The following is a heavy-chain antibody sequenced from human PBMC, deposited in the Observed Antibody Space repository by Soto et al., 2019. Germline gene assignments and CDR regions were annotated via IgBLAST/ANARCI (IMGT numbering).Heavy chain of an antibody. Sequence: PGGSLRLSCAASGFTFSSYGMHWVGQTPGKGLEWVAVIRYDGNNKDYADYVKDRFTIYRDNSKNTVYLQMNSLRAEDTALYYCARARLMYSTGWYPFDYWGQGALVTVSS. CDR1: GFTFSSYG. CDR3: ARARLMYSTGWYPFDY. CDR2: IRYDGNNK. J-gene: IGHJ4*02. V-gene: IGHV3-33*01. D-gene: IGHD6-19*01.